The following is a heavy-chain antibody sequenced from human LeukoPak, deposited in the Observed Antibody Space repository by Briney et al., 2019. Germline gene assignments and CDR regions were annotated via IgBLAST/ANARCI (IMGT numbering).Heavy chain of an antibody. Sequence: GGFLRLSCVASGFIFSTYGLHWVRQSPGRGLEWVAVIWYDGSQRYYADSVKGRFTIPRDDSQNAIYLQMDSLRAEDTAVYYCATSSPRNYFDHWGQGTLVTVSS. CDR3: ATSSPRNYFDH. J-gene: IGHJ4*02. CDR2: IWYDGSQR. V-gene: IGHV3-33*01. D-gene: IGHD1-14*01. CDR1: GFIFSTYG.